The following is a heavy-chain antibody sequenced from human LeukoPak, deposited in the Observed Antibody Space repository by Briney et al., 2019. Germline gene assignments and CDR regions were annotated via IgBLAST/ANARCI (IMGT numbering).Heavy chain of an antibody. V-gene: IGHV1-46*01. CDR3: ARGRDRTFHSL. CDR2: INPSGDVR. J-gene: IGHJ4*02. CDR1: GYTFGTHW. D-gene: IGHD2/OR15-2a*01. Sequence: ASVKVSCKASGYTFGTHWMHWVRQAPGQGLEWMGIINPSGDVRSYAQKFKGRVTVTRDMSTRTVYMELSDLRPEDTAVYYCARGRDRTFHSLWGQGTLVTVSS.